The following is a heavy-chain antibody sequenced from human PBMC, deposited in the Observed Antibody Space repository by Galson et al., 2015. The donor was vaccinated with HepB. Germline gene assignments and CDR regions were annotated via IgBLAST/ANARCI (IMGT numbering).Heavy chain of an antibody. CDR1: GFTFNKFW. CDR2: IDHDGSET. Sequence: SLRLSCAASGFTFNKFWMHWVRQTPAKGLEWVSRIDHDGSETSYADCVKGRFTLSRDTAKNTLFLEMNELGAEDTALYFCVRDPANLAESFDLRGQGTLVTVSS. J-gene: IGHJ4*02. V-gene: IGHV3-74*01. CDR3: VRDPANLAESFDL.